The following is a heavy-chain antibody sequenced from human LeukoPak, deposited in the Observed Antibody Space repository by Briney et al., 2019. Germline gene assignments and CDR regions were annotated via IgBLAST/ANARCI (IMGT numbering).Heavy chain of an antibody. CDR1: GFTFSREW. CDR3: ARYYDFWSGYYRGIDY. CDR2: IKQDGSEK. D-gene: IGHD3-3*01. V-gene: IGHV3-7*01. J-gene: IGHJ4*02. Sequence: GGSLRLSCAAAGFTFSREWMSWGRQAPGKGGEWVANIKQDGSEKYYVDSVKGRFTISRDNAKNSLYLQMNSLRAEDTAVYYCARYYDFWSGYYRGIDYWGQGTLVTVSS.